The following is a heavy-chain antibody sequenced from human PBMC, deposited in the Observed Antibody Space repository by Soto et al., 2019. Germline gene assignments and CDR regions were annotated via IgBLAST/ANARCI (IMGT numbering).Heavy chain of an antibody. J-gene: IGHJ3*02. V-gene: IGHV3-21*01. CDR3: ARDLDVRMGAFDI. Sequence: GGSLRLSCAASGFTFSSYSMNWVRQAPGKGLEWVSSISSSSSYIYYADSVKGRFTSRDNAKNSLYLQMNSLRAEDTAVYYCARDLDVRMGAFDIWGQGTMVTVSS. CDR1: GFTFSSYS. D-gene: IGHD1-1*01. CDR2: ISSSSSYI.